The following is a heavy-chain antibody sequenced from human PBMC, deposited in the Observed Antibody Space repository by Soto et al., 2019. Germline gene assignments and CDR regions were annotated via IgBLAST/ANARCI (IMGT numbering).Heavy chain of an antibody. CDR1: GYTFTSYY. D-gene: IGHD2-15*01. CDR3: ARVYCSGGSCYGIDY. J-gene: IGHJ4*02. CDR2: INPTSST. V-gene: IGHV1-46*01. Sequence: QVQLVQSGAEEKKLGASVMVSCKASGYTFTSYYMHWVRQAPGQGLEWMGIINPTSSTSYAQKFQGRVIMTRDTSTSTVYMELSSLRSEDTAVYYCARVYCSGGSCYGIDYWGQGTLVTVSS.